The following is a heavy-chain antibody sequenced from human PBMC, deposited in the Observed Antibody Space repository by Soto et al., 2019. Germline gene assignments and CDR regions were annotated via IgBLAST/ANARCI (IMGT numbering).Heavy chain of an antibody. D-gene: IGHD4-17*01. CDR2: ISYSGNT. V-gene: IGHV4-31*03. Sequence: QVQLQESGPGLVEPSQTLALTCTVSGDSIITDAFYWDWISQHPGKGLEWIGYISYSGNTFFNPSLKGRVTFSLDTSKNQFSLNLRSVSAADTAVYYCARHLSGDYPNSNWFDPWGQGTLVTVSS. CDR3: ARHLSGDYPNSNWFDP. CDR1: GDSIITDAFY. J-gene: IGHJ5*02.